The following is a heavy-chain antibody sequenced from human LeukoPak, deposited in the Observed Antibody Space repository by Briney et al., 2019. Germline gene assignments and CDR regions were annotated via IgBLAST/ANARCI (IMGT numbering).Heavy chain of an antibody. J-gene: IGHJ4*02. D-gene: IGHD3-3*01. CDR3: ARVFLEWDYYFDF. Sequence: PSETLSLTCTVSGGSISSYYWSWIRQPPGKGLEWIGYIYYSGSTNYNPSLKSRVTISVDTSKNQFSLKLSSVTAADTAVYYCARVFLEWDYYFDFWGQGTVVTVSS. CDR2: IYYSGST. CDR1: GGSISSYY. V-gene: IGHV4-59*01.